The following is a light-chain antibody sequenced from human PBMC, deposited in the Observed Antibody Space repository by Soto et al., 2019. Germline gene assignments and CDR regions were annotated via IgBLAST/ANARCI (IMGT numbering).Light chain of an antibody. V-gene: IGLV2-14*03. CDR3: TSYTATNTNV. CDR2: DVN. CDR1: TSDVGGYDY. Sequence: QSALTQPASVSGSPGQSITISCTGTTSDVGGYDYVSWYQHHPGKAPKLMIYDVNNRPSGISNRFSGSKSGNTASLTISGLQAEDEADYYCTSYTATNTNVFGTGTKLTVL. J-gene: IGLJ1*01.